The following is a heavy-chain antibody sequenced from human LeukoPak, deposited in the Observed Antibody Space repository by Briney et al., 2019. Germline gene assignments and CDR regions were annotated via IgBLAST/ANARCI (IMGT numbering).Heavy chain of an antibody. CDR1: GFSFRSYW. CDR3: ARVQGHPPNGLDV. Sequence: GESLSLSCAASGFSFRSYWMHWVRQAPGKGLVWVSRINSDASSTSYADSVKGRFTISRDNAKNTLYLQMNSLRAEDTAVYYCARVQGHPPNGLDVWGQGTMVTVSS. CDR2: INSDASST. J-gene: IGHJ3*01. D-gene: IGHD2-8*01. V-gene: IGHV3-74*01.